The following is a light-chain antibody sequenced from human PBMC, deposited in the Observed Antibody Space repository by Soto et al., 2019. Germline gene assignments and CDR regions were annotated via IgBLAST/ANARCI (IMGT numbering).Light chain of an antibody. V-gene: IGKV3-20*01. CDR1: QSVRSNY. J-gene: IGKJ4*01. Sequence: EIVLTQPPGTLSLSPGETATLSCRASQSVRSNYLAWYQQKPGQAPRFLIYDASSRATGIPDRFSGSGSGTDFTLTISRLEPEDFAVYYCQQYGSSPLTFGGGTKVEIK. CDR2: DAS. CDR3: QQYGSSPLT.